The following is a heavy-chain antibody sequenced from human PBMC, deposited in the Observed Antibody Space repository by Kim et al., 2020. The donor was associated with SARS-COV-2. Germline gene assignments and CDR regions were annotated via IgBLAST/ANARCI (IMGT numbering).Heavy chain of an antibody. CDR3: ASWSPPLNY. CDR1: GASINTGSFY. CDR2: IYSTGTT. V-gene: IGHV4-61*02. Sequence: SETLSLTCTVSGASINTGSFYWSWIRQSAGKGLEWIGRIYSTGTTVYNPSLGSRVTISVATSKNQLSLKLTSVTAADTAVYYCASWSPPLNYWRRGILVTVS. J-gene: IGHJ4*02. D-gene: IGHD3-10*01.